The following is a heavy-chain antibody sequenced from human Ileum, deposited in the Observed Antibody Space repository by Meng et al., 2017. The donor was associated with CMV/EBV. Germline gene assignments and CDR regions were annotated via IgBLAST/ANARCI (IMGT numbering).Heavy chain of an antibody. CDR1: YG. V-gene: IGHV3-20*03. CDR3: ARPTTIGYCSSTSCLGEYYFDY. Sequence: YGMSWGRQAPGKGLEWVSGINWNGGSTGYADSVKGRFTISRDNAKNSLYLQMNSLRAEDTALYYCARPTTIGYCSSTSCLGEYYFDYWGQGTLVTVSS. CDR2: INWNGGST. J-gene: IGHJ4*02. D-gene: IGHD2-2*01.